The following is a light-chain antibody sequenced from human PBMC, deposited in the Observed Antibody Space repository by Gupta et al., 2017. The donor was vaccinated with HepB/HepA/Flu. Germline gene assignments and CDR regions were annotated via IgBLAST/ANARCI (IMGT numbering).Light chain of an antibody. CDR1: QSGLYSSNNKNY. Sequence: DIVMTQSPDSLAVSLGERATINCKSSQSGLYSSNNKNYLAWYQQKPGQPPKLLIYWASTRESGVPDRFSGRGSGTDFTLTISSLQAEDVAVYYCQQEDSTPCSFGQGTKMEIK. J-gene: IGKJ2*04. CDR2: WAS. CDR3: QQEDSTPCS. V-gene: IGKV4-1*01.